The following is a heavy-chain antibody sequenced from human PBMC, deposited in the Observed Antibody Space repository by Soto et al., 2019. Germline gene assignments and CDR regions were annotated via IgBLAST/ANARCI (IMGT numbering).Heavy chain of an antibody. V-gene: IGHV4-59*13. J-gene: IGHJ6*04. CDR3: ARDTIAAAGTRTYYYYYGMDF. D-gene: IGHD6-13*01. CDR2: IYYSGST. Sequence: PSETLSLTCTVSGGSISSYYWSWIRQPPGKGLEWIGYIYYSGSTNYNPSLKSRVTISVDTSKNQFSLKLSSVTAADTAVYYCARDTIAAAGTRTYYYYYGMDFWGKGTTVTVSS. CDR1: GGSISSYY.